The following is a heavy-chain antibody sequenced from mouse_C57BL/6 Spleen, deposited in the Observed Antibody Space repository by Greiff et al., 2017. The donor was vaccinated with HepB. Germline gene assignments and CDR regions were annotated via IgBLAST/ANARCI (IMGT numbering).Heavy chain of an antibody. Sequence: QVQLKESGPELVKPGASVKISCKASGYAFSSSWMNWVKQRPGKGLEWIGRIYPGDGDTNYNGKFKGKATLTADKSSSTAYMQLSSLTSEDSAVYFCARSGDYPYYAMDYWGQGTSVTVSS. D-gene: IGHD2-4*01. CDR3: ARSGDYPYYAMDY. CDR2: IYPGDGDT. J-gene: IGHJ4*01. CDR1: GYAFSSSW. V-gene: IGHV1-82*01.